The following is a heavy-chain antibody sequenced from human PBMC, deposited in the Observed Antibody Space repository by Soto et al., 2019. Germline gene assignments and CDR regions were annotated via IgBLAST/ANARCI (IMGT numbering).Heavy chain of an antibody. Sequence: TLSLTCAVYGGSFSGYYWTWIRQPPGKALEWLARIDWDDDKYYSTSLKTRLTISKDTSKNQVVLTMTNMDPVDTATYYCARMGQYYDILTGYWSGYYFDYWGQGTLVTVSS. D-gene: IGHD3-9*01. CDR2: IDWDDDK. CDR1: GGSFSGYY. J-gene: IGHJ4*02. V-gene: IGHV2-70*11. CDR3: ARMGQYYDILTGYWSGYYFDY.